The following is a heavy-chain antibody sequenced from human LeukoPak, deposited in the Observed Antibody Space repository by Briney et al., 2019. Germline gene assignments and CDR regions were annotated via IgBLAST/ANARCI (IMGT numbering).Heavy chain of an antibody. J-gene: IGHJ4*02. D-gene: IGHD6-13*01. CDR3: AKDKVAAAGMGYFDY. Sequence: SLRLSCAASGFTFDDYAMHWVRQAPGKGLEWVSGISWNSGSIGYADSVKGRFTISRDNAKNSLYPQMNSLRAEDTALYYCAKDKVAAAGMGYFDYWGQGTLVTVSS. CDR2: ISWNSGSI. V-gene: IGHV3-9*01. CDR1: GFTFDDYA.